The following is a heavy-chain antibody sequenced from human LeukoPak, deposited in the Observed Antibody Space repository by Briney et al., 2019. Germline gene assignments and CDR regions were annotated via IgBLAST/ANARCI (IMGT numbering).Heavy chain of an antibody. CDR1: GFIFSNYG. Sequence: KPGGSLRLSCAASGFIFSNYGMHWVRQAPGKGLEWVAVIGYDGSNKYYADSVKGRFTISRDNSKNTVYLQMNSLRGEDTAVYYCASGLRNTDTFDIWGQGTMVTVSS. CDR3: ASGLRNTDTFDI. J-gene: IGHJ3*02. CDR2: IGYDGSNK. V-gene: IGHV3-33*01.